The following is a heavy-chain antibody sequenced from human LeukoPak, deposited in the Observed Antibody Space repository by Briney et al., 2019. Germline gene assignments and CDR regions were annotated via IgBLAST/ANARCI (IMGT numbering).Heavy chain of an antibody. Sequence: GGSLRLSCAASGFTFSSFAMHWVRQAPGKGLEWVAVIAYDGSDKYYADSVRGRFTISRDNSKNTVYLQMNNLKTEDTAVYYCASVLDYWGQGILVTVSS. CDR3: ASVLDY. J-gene: IGHJ4*02. V-gene: IGHV3-30*04. CDR2: IAYDGSDK. CDR1: GFTFSSFA.